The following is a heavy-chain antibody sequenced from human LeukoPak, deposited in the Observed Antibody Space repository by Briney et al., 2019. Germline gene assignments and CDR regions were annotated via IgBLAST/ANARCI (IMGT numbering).Heavy chain of an antibody. V-gene: IGHV3-11*04. CDR2: ISSSGSTI. CDR1: GFTFSDYC. CDR3: ARDSFAAPTLDY. J-gene: IGHJ4*02. Sequence: GGSLRLSCAASGFTFSDYCMSWIRQAPGKGLEWVSYISSSGSTIYYADSVKGRFTISRDNAKNSLYLQMNSLRAEDTAVYYCARDSFAAPTLDYWGQGTLVTVSS. D-gene: IGHD2-15*01.